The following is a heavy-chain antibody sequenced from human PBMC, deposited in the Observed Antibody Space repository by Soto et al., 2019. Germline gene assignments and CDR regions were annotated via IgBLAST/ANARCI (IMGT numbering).Heavy chain of an antibody. CDR3: ASGVVGATDFDY. J-gene: IGHJ4*02. CDR1: GGTFTSYA. Sequence: QVQLVQSGAEVKKPGSSVRVSCKASGGTFTSYAFSWVRQAPGQGLEWMGGIIPPFGAANYAQQLQNRVTITADKSTRTVQMELSSLRSEDTAVYYCASGVVGATDFDYWGQGTLVTVSS. V-gene: IGHV1-69*06. D-gene: IGHD1-26*01. CDR2: IIPPFGAA.